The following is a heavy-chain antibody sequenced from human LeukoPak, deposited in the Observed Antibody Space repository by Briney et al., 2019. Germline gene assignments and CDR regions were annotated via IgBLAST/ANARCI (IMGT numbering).Heavy chain of an antibody. Sequence: TGGSLRLSCAASGFTVSNNYMSWVRQAPGKGPEWVSIIYSGGSTYYADSVKGRFTISRDNSKNTLYLQMNSLRVEDTAVYYCTRDPRNLDYWGQGTLVTVSS. CDR3: TRDPRNLDY. CDR2: IYSGGST. CDR1: GFTVSNNY. J-gene: IGHJ4*02. V-gene: IGHV3-66*01. D-gene: IGHD1-14*01.